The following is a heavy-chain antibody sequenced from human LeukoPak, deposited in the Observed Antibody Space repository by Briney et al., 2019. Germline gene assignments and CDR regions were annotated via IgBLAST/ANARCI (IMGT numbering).Heavy chain of an antibody. CDR2: ISSTGTTM. CDR1: GFTFSSYS. Sequence: PGGSLRLSCAASGFTFSSYSMNWVRQAPGKGLDWVSYISSTGTTMYYADSVKGRFTISRDNAKNSLYLQMNSLRDEDTAVYYCARRDVFDIWGQGTMVTVSS. V-gene: IGHV3-48*02. J-gene: IGHJ3*02. CDR3: ARRDVFDI.